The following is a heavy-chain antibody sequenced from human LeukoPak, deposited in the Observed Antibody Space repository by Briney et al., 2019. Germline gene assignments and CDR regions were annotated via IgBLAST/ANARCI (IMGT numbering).Heavy chain of an antibody. J-gene: IGHJ4*02. V-gene: IGHV3-23*01. Sequence: GGSLRLSCTVSGFAFSGYAMSWVRQAPGKGPEWVSSIGARGDVTYSADSVKGRFTISRDNSKRTLFLQMNSLRAEDTACYYGAKVHNTASFPGSFPGRNYFDSWGQGSRVTVSP. CDR2: IGARGDVT. CDR3: AKVHNTASFPGSFPGRNYFDS. CDR1: GFAFSGYA. D-gene: IGHD1-26*01.